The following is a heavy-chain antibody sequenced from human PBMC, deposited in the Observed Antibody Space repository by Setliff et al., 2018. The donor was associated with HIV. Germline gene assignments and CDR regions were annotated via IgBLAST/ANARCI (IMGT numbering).Heavy chain of an antibody. J-gene: IGHJ6*03. V-gene: IGHV2-5*02. D-gene: IGHD2-2*01. CDR2: IYWDDDK. CDR1: GFSLSTTGVG. Sequence: GSGPTLVNPTQTLTLTCTFSGFSLSTTGVGVGWIRQPPGKALECLALIYWDDDKRYSPSLESRLTITKDTSKNQVVLTMTNMDPVDTATYYCAHSYCSSTSCYPHYYYMDVWGKGTTVTVSS. CDR3: AHSYCSSTSCYPHYYYMDV.